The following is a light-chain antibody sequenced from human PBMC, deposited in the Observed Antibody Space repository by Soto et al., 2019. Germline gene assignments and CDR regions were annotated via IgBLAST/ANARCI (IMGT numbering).Light chain of an antibody. J-gene: IGLJ3*02. CDR2: EVT. Sequence: QSVLTQPASVSGSPGQSITISCTGTRSDVGAYNYVSWYQQHPGKAPKLIIYEVTNRPSGVSNRFSGSKSANTASLTISGLQAGDEADYYCNSYTISSTWVFGGGTKLTVL. CDR3: NSYTISSTWV. CDR1: RSDVGAYNY. V-gene: IGLV2-14*01.